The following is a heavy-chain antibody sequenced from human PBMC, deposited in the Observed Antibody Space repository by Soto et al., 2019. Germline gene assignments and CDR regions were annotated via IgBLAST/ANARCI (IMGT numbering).Heavy chain of an antibody. D-gene: IGHD6-19*01. CDR1: GYTFTSYA. J-gene: IGHJ5*02. CDR3: ARGQQWLGNWFDP. Sequence: ASVKVSCKASGYTFTSYAMHWVRQAPGQRLEWMGWINAGNGNTKYPQKFQGRVTITRDTSASTAYMELSSLRSEDTAVYYCARGQQWLGNWFDPWGQGTLVTVSS. CDR2: INAGNGNT. V-gene: IGHV1-3*01.